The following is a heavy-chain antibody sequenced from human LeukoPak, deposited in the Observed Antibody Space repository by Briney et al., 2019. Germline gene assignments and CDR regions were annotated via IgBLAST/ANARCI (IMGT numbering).Heavy chain of an antibody. Sequence: PGGSLRLSCAASGFTFSSYGMHWVRQAPGKGLEWVAVISYDGSNKNYADSVKGRFTISRDNSKNTLYLQMNSLRAEDTAVYYCAKMAIPWELLRQPYFDYWGQGTLVTVSS. J-gene: IGHJ4*02. V-gene: IGHV3-30*18. CDR2: ISYDGSNK. D-gene: IGHD1-26*01. CDR3: AKMAIPWELLRQPYFDY. CDR1: GFTFSSYG.